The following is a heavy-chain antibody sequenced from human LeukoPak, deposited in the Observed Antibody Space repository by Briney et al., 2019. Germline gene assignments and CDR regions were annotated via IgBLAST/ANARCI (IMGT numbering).Heavy chain of an antibody. Sequence: GGTLRLSCAASGFTFSSYGMSWVRQAPGKGLEWVSAISGSGGSTYYADSVEGRFTISRDNSKNTLYLQMNSLRAEDTAVYYCAKDGSSGFDYWGQGTLVTVSS. D-gene: IGHD6-19*01. V-gene: IGHV3-23*01. J-gene: IGHJ4*02. CDR1: GFTFSSYG. CDR3: AKDGSSGFDY. CDR2: ISGSGGST.